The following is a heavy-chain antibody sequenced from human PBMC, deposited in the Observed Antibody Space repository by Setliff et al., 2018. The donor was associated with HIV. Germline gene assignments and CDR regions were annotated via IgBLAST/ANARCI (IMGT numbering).Heavy chain of an antibody. CDR1: GYTSTRYD. J-gene: IGHJ6*03. Sequence: ASVKVSCKASGYTSTRYDINWVRQATGQGLEWMGWMNPNSGNTGSAQNFQGRITITWNTSISTAYMELGSLGFDDTAVYFCARTRSGGSSVYYYYYMDVWGQGTAVTVSS. CDR2: MNPNSGNT. CDR3: ARTRSGGSSVYYYYYMDV. V-gene: IGHV1-8*03. D-gene: IGHD2-15*01.